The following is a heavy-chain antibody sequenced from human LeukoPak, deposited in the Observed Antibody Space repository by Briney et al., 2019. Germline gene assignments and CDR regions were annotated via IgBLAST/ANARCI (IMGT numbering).Heavy chain of an antibody. Sequence: GGSLRLSCAASGFTFSSYGMHWVRLAPGKGLEWVTFIRYDGSHAYYADSVRGRFTISRDNSMDTLYLQMNSLRPEDTAVYYCAKGRTLLTFDYCGQGALVTVSS. CDR3: AKGRTLLTFDY. CDR1: GFTFSSYG. D-gene: IGHD1-7*01. V-gene: IGHV3-30*02. J-gene: IGHJ4*02. CDR2: IRYDGSHA.